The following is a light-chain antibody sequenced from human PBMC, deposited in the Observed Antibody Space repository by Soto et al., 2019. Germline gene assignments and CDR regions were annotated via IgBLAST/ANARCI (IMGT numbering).Light chain of an antibody. V-gene: IGLV2-14*01. J-gene: IGLJ2*01. Sequence: QSVLTQPASVSGSPGQSITISCTGTSGDVGAYGYVSWYQQHPGKAPKLMIYEVSYRPSGVSNRFSGSKSGNAASLTISGLQAEDEADYYCSSYTTSSTVVFGGGTKVTVL. CDR2: EVS. CDR3: SSYTTSSTVV. CDR1: SGDVGAYGY.